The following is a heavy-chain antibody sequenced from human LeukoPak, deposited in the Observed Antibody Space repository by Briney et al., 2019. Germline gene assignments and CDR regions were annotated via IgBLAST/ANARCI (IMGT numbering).Heavy chain of an antibody. J-gene: IGHJ5*02. CDR2: FDPEDGET. CDR1: GYTLTELS. Sequence: GASVKVSCKVSGYTLTELSMHWVRQAPGKGLEWMGGFDPEDGETIYAQKFQGRVTMTEDTSTDTAYMELSSLRSEDTAVYYCATDRQLQGLPEAGFDPWGQGTLVTVSS. D-gene: IGHD4-11*01. CDR3: ATDRQLQGLPEAGFDP. V-gene: IGHV1-24*01.